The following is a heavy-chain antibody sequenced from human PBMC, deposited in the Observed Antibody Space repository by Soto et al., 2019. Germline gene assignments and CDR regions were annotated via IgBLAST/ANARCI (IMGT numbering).Heavy chain of an antibody. CDR1: GYIFSDYG. D-gene: IGHD4-17*01. V-gene: IGHV1-18*04. J-gene: IGHJ4*02. CDR3: AKRTSGTTWGESDY. Sequence: QVQVMQSGAEVKKPGDSVKVSCKTSGYIFSDYGINWVRQAPGQGLVWMGWISGYSGNANFAQKFQGRVTMTTDKSTRTAYMELRRLRSDDTAVYYCAKRTSGTTWGESDYWGQGTLVTVSS. CDR2: ISGYSGNA.